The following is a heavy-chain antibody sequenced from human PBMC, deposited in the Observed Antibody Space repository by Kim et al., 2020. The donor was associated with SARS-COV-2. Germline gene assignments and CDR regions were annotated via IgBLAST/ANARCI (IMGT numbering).Heavy chain of an antibody. V-gene: IGHV4-59*01. CDR3: ARYWTKPGYDFWSGSRDYYYYMDV. D-gene: IGHD3-3*01. J-gene: IGHJ6*03. Sequence: SETLSLTCTVSGGSISSYYWSWIRQPPGKGLEWIGYIYYSGSTNYNPSLKSRVTISVDTSKNQFSLKLSSVTAADTAVYYCARYWTKPGYDFWSGSRDYYYYMDVWGKGTPVTVSS. CDR1: GGSISSYY. CDR2: IYYSGST.